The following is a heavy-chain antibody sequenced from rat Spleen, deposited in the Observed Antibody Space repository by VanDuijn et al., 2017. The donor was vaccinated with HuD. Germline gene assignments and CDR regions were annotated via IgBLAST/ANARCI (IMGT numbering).Heavy chain of an antibody. J-gene: IGHJ2*01. CDR1: GFTFSNYY. D-gene: IGHD1-1*01. CDR3: ARLQGTDFDY. V-gene: IGHV5-27*01. CDR2: ITTGGAST. Sequence: EVQLVESGGGLVQPGRSLKLSCAASGFTFSNYYMAWVRQAPTRGLEWVAYITTGGASTYYRDSVKGRFTISRDNAKNSLYLQMNSLKSEDTATYYCARLQGTDFDYWGQGVMVTVSS.